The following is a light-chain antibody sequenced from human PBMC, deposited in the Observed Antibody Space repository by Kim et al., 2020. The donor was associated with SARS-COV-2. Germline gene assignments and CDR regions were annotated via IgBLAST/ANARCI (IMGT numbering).Light chain of an antibody. V-gene: IGLV7-46*01. J-gene: IGLJ3*02. CDR1: TGAVTSGHY. CDR2: DTS. Sequence: PGGTVTLPRASSTGAVTSGHYPYWFQQKPGQAPRTLISDTSNKHSWTPARFSGSLLGGKAALTLSGAQPEDEADYYCFLFENGPRVIGGGTQLTVL. CDR3: FLFENGPRV.